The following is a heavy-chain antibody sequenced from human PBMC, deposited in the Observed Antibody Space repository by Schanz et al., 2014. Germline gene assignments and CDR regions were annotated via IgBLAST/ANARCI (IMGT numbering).Heavy chain of an antibody. CDR1: GFTFSGYG. CDR3: ARVGRDYISSSVLDSLHY. Sequence: QVQLVESGGGVVQPGRSLRLSCAASGFTFSGYGMHWVRQAPGKGLEWVAIISYDGRHKNYADSVKGRFTISRDNTKNTLFLQMNNLRPEDTAMYFCARVGRDYISSSVLDSLHYWGQGSLVTVS. CDR2: ISYDGRHK. J-gene: IGHJ4*02. V-gene: IGHV3-30*03. D-gene: IGHD6-6*01.